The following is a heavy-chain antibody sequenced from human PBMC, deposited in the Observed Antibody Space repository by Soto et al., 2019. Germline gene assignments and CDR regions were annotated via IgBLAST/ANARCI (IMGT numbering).Heavy chain of an antibody. Sequence: GGSLRLSCAASGFTFGSYAINWVRQAPGKGLEWVSAISGSGDSTYYADSVKGRFIISRDNSKNTLHLQMNSLRVEDTAVYYCEGSSGWYDFSVWGQGTLVTVSS. CDR2: ISGSGDST. D-gene: IGHD6-19*01. V-gene: IGHV3-23*01. CDR3: EGSSGWYDFSV. CDR1: GFTFGSYA. J-gene: IGHJ4*02.